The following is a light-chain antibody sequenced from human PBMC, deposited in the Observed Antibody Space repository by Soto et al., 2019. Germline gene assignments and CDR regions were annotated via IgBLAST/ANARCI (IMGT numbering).Light chain of an antibody. CDR2: GAS. J-gene: IGKJ4*01. CDR1: QSVSSST. Sequence: EVVLTQSPGTLSLSGGERATLSCRSSQSVSSSTYVDWYVQRPGQAPRVLIYGASSRASGVPDRFCGCGSGTDFTLVISRVEPADVVVYYWRQPGHLPRTFGGGTKVDIK. V-gene: IGKV3-20*01. CDR3: RQPGHLPRT.